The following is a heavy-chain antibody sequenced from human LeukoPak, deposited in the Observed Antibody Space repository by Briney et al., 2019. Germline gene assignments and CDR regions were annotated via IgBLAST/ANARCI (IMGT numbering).Heavy chain of an antibody. J-gene: IGHJ4*01. D-gene: IGHD3-22*01. V-gene: IGHV3-23*01. CDR3: AKPPDYYDSSGYPSATTDY. Sequence: GGSLRLSCAASGFTFSSYAMSWVRQAPGKGLEWVSAISGSGGSTYYADSVKGRFTISRDNSKNTLYLQMNSLRAEDTAVYYCAKPPDYYDSSGYPSATTDYWGHGTLVTVSS. CDR1: GFTFSSYA. CDR2: ISGSGGST.